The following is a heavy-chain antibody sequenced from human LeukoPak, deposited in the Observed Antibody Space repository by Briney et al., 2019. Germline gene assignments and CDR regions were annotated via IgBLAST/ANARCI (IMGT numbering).Heavy chain of an antibody. CDR1: GYTLTSYD. CDR2: MNPNSGRT. V-gene: IGHV1-8*01. CDR3: ARETPSRYFDY. Sequence: ASVKVSCKASGYTLTSYDINWVRQATGQGLEWMGWMNPNSGRTGYAQKFQGRITMTRNTSISTAYLELSSLRSDDTAVYYCARETPSRYFDYWGQGALVTVSS. D-gene: IGHD4-23*01. J-gene: IGHJ4*02.